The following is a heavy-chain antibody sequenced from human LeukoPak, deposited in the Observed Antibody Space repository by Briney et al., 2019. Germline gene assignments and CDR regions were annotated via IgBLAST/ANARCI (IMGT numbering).Heavy chain of an antibody. V-gene: IGHV3-7*01. D-gene: IGHD3-9*01. CDR1: GFTFNNYW. CDR2: IKQDGSET. Sequence: GGSLRLSCAASGFTFNNYWMSWVRQAPGKGLEWVANIKQDGSETYYLDSVKGRFTISRDNAENSLYLQMNSLRAEDTAVYYCARSSYDILTGYLEGGQGTLVTVSS. CDR3: ARSSYDILTGYLE. J-gene: IGHJ4*02.